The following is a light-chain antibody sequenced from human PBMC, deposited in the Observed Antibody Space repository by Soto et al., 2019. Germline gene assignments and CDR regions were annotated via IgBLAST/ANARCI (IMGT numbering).Light chain of an antibody. CDR2: DAS. Sequence: EIVLTQSPATLSLSPGERATLSCRASQSVGDYLGWYQQKPGQAPRLLIYDASQRATGVPARFSASGSGTDFTLTISSLEPEDFAVYYCQQYNNWPLTFGGGTKVEIK. J-gene: IGKJ4*01. CDR3: QQYNNWPLT. CDR1: QSVGDY. V-gene: IGKV3-11*01.